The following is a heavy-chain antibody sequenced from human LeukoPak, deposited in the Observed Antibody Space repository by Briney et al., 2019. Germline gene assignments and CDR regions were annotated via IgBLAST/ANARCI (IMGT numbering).Heavy chain of an antibody. CDR2: IKQDGSEK. CDR1: GFTFSSYW. D-gene: IGHD2-8*01. V-gene: IGHV3-7*01. CDR3: ARERWAGVYYFDY. J-gene: IGHJ4*02. Sequence: PGGSLRLSCAASGFTFSSYWMSWVRQAPGKGLEWVANIKQDGSEKYYVDSVKGRFTISRDNAKNSLYLQMNSLRAEDTAVYYCARERWAGVYYFDYWAQGTLVIVSS.